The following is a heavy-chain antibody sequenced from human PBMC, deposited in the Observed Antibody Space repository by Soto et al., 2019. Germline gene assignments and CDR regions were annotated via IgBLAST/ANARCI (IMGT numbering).Heavy chain of an antibody. CDR3: AREDRISAPGGIWFHP. D-gene: IGHD6-13*01. V-gene: IGHV1-46*01. Sequence: SXKVSFKAAGYTXSSYDRHWVRQAPGQGLEWMGIINPSGGSTSYAHKFQGRVTMTSETSTSTVEMELSSLTSEETAVYYCAREDRISAPGGIWFHPWGQGTLVTVSS. J-gene: IGHJ5*02. CDR2: INPSGGST. CDR1: GYTXSSYD.